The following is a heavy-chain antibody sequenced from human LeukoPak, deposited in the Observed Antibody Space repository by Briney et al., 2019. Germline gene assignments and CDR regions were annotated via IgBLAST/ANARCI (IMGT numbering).Heavy chain of an antibody. Sequence: PSETLSLTCTVSGGSISSYYWSWIRQPPRKGLEWIGYIYYSGTTKYNPSLKSRVTISVDTSKNQFSLKVSSVSAADTAVYYCTRVLVHGQSDYWGQGTLVTVSS. CDR3: TRVLVHGQSDY. V-gene: IGHV4-59*01. CDR1: GGSISSYY. D-gene: IGHD2-8*01. J-gene: IGHJ4*02. CDR2: IYYSGTT.